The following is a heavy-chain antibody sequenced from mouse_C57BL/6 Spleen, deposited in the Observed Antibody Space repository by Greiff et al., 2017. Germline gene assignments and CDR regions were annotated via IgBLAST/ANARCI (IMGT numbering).Heavy chain of an antibody. Sequence: VQLQQSGAELVRPGASVKLSCKASGYTFTAYYINWVKQRPGQGLEWIAMIYPGSGNTYYNEKFKGKATLTGEKSSSTAYMQLSILTSEDSAVYFCARSPPYYWGQGTTLTVSS. CDR2: IYPGSGNT. V-gene: IGHV1-76*01. CDR1: GYTFTAYY. CDR3: ARSPPYY. J-gene: IGHJ2*01.